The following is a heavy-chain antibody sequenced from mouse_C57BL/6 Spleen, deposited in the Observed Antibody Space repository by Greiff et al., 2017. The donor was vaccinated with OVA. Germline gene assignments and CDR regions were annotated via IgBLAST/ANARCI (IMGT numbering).Heavy chain of an antibody. V-gene: IGHV1-69*01. Sequence: QVQLQQPGAELVMPGASVKLSCKASGYTFTSYWMHWVKQRPGQGLEWIGELDPSDSYTNYNQKFKGKSTLTVDKSSSTAYMQLSSLTSEDSAVYYCARRYYGSSYWYFDVWGTGTTVTVSS. CDR3: ARRYYGSSYWYFDV. CDR2: LDPSDSYT. J-gene: IGHJ1*03. CDR1: GYTFTSYW. D-gene: IGHD1-1*01.